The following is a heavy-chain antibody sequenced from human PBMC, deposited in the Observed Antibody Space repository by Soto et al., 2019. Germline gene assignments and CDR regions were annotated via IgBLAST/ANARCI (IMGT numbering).Heavy chain of an antibody. CDR3: VRVEMYAGEFPPNFDR. CDR2: IYYTGNT. CDR1: GDSLRTGYHY. V-gene: IGHV4-39*01. Sequence: PSDTLSLTSTVSGDSLRTGYHYWGSIRQLPGKGLEWIGSIYYTGNTYYNPSLKSRVSISVDMSTNEISLRLRAEGIADTAVYYRVRVEMYAGEFPPNFDRWGHGALVTVSP. D-gene: IGHD2-8*01. J-gene: IGHJ4*01.